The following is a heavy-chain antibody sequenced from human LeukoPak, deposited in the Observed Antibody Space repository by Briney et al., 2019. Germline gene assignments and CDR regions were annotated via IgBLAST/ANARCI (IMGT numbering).Heavy chain of an antibody. CDR2: IYYSGST. J-gene: IGHJ4*02. CDR3: ARAVWDSGYDSPTYYFDY. V-gene: IGHV4-38-2*02. Sequence: SETLSLTCTVSGYSISSGYYWGWIRQPPGKGLEWIGYIYYSGSTYYNPSLKSRVTISVDTSKNQFSLKLSSVTAADTAVYYCARAVWDSGYDSPTYYFDYWGQGTLVTVSS. CDR1: GYSISSGYY. D-gene: IGHD5-12*01.